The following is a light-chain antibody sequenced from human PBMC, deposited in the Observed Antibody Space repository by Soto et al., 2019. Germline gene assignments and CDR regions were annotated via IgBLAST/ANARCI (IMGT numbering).Light chain of an antibody. Sequence: VLTQPPSASGTPGQRVTIACSGSSSNIGTNTVIWYQQLPGAAPKLLIYSDNQRPSGVPDRFSGSKSGTSASLAISGLQSEDEADYYCAAWDVSLVVFGGGTQLTVL. CDR2: SDN. V-gene: IGLV1-44*01. CDR1: SSNIGTNT. J-gene: IGLJ2*01. CDR3: AAWDVSLVV.